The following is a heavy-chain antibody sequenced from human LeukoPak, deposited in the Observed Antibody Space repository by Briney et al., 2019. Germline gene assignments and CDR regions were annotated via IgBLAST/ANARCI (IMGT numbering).Heavy chain of an antibody. CDR1: GGSININTYY. CDR2: IYYSGRT. Sequence: PSETLSLTCTVSGGSININTYYWGWIRQPPGKGLEWIGTIYYSGRTYYNPSLKSRVTISVDTSKNQFSLKLSSVTAADTAVYYCARWWGYYDSSGYYGGFDYWGQGTLVTVSS. J-gene: IGHJ4*02. V-gene: IGHV4-39*07. D-gene: IGHD3-22*01. CDR3: ARWWGYYDSSGYYGGFDY.